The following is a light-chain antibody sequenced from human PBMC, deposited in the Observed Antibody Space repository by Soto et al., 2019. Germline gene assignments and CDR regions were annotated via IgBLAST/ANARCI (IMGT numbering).Light chain of an antibody. CDR2: LGS. Sequence: DIVMTQSPLSLPVTPGEPASISFRSSQSLLHSNGYNYLDWYLQKPGQSPQLLIYLGSNRASGVPDRLSGSGAGKDFTLSISRVEAEDVGVYYCMQGLTTLLTVGGGTKVDIK. J-gene: IGKJ4*01. CDR3: MQGLTTLLT. V-gene: IGKV2-28*01. CDR1: QSLLHSNGYNY.